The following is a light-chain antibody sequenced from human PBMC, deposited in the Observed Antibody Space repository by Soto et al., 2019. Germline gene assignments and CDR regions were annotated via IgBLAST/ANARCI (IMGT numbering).Light chain of an antibody. V-gene: IGKV3-15*01. J-gene: IGKJ2*01. CDR2: DAS. CDR3: QHYNNCPYT. Sequence: EIVMTQSPATLSVSPGERATLSCRASQSVGSKLAWYQQKPGQAPRLLIYDASTRAPGFPPTFSGSGSGTEFTLTISSLQSEDFAVYYCQHYNNCPYTFGQGTKLEIK. CDR1: QSVGSK.